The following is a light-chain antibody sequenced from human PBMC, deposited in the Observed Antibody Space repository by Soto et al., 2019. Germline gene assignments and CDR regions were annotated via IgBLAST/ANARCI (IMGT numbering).Light chain of an antibody. Sequence: EIVLTQSPATLSLSPGERATLSCRASQSVSSYLAWYQQKPGQAPRLPIYDASNRATGIPARFSGSGSGTDFTLTISSLEPEDFAVYYCQQRSNWPPVFGQGTKVEIK. CDR1: QSVSSY. CDR3: QQRSNWPPV. CDR2: DAS. J-gene: IGKJ1*01. V-gene: IGKV3-11*01.